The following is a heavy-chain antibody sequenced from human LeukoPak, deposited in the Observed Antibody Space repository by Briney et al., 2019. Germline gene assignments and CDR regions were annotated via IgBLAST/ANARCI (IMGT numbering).Heavy chain of an antibody. D-gene: IGHD3-22*01. CDR1: GGSISSHY. CDR2: IYYSGST. V-gene: IGHV4-59*11. CDR3: ARDFNYYDSSALGY. Sequence: SETLSLTCTVSGGSISSHYWSWIRQPPGKGLEWIGYIYYSGSTNYNPSLKSRVTISVDTSKNQFSLKLSSVTAADTAVYYCARDFNYYDSSALGYWGQGTLVTVSS. J-gene: IGHJ4*02.